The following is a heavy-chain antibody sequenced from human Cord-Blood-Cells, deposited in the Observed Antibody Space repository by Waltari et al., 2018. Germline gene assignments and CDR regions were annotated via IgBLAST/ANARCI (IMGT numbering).Heavy chain of an antibody. D-gene: IGHD6-19*01. Sequence: QVQLQQWGAGLLKPSETLSLTCAVYGGSVSGYYWSWIRQPPGKGLEWIGEINHSGSTNYNPSLKSRVTISVDTSKNQFSLKLSSVTAADTAVYYCARGTGLGYYFDYWGQGTLVTVSS. V-gene: IGHV4-34*01. CDR1: GGSVSGYY. CDR3: ARGTGLGYYFDY. J-gene: IGHJ4*02. CDR2: INHSGST.